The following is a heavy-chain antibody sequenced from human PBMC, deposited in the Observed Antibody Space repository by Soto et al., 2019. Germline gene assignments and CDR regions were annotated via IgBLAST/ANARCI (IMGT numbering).Heavy chain of an antibody. D-gene: IGHD3-22*01. Sequence: SETLSLTCAVYGGSFSGYYWSWIRQPPGKGLEWIGEINHSGSTNYNPSLKSRVTISVDTSKNQFSLKLSSVTAADTAVYYCARGYDSSGSGVNYWGQGTLVTVSS. CDR1: GGSFSGYY. V-gene: IGHV4-34*01. J-gene: IGHJ4*02. CDR2: INHSGST. CDR3: ARGYDSSGSGVNY.